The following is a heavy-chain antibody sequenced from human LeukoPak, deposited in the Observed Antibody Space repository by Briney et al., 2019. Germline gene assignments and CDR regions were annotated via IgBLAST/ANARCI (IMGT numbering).Heavy chain of an antibody. CDR1: GFTFSNYW. Sequence: GGSLRLSCAASGFTFSNYWMHWVRQAPGKGLVWVSRINSDGSSTNYADSVKGRFTISRDNAKNTLYLQMNSLRAEDTAVYYCARAVAFYDSSAIYWGQGTLVTVSS. D-gene: IGHD3-22*01. V-gene: IGHV3-74*01. CDR3: ARAVAFYDSSAIY. J-gene: IGHJ4*02. CDR2: INSDGSST.